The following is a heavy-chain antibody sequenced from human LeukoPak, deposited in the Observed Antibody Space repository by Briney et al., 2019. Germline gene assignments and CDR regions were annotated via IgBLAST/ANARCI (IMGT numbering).Heavy chain of an antibody. CDR1: GYTFTSYD. CDR2: MNPNSGNT. Sequence: ASVKVSCKASGYTFTSYDINWVRQATGQGLEWMGWMNPNSGNTGYAQKFQGRVTMTRNTSISTAYMELSSLRSEDTAVYYCATDGTRDSSGYYDYWGQGTLVTVSS. V-gene: IGHV1-8*01. D-gene: IGHD3-22*01. J-gene: IGHJ4*02. CDR3: ATDGTRDSSGYYDY.